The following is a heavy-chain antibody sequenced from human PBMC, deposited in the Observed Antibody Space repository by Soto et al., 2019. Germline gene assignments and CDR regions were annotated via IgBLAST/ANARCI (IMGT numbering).Heavy chain of an antibody. D-gene: IGHD3-10*01. CDR3: ARVPKLGDERDY. Sequence: EVQLVESGGGLVKPGGSLRLSCAASGFTFSSYSMNWVRQAPGKGLEWVSSISSSSSYIYYADSVKGRFTISRDNAKNSLYLQLNSMRAEDTAVYYCARVPKLGDERDYWGRGTLVTVSS. CDR2: ISSSSSYI. J-gene: IGHJ4*02. V-gene: IGHV3-21*01. CDR1: GFTFSSYS.